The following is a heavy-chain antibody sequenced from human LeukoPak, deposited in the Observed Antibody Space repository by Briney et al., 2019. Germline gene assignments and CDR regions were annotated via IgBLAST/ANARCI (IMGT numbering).Heavy chain of an antibody. Sequence: PGGSLRLSCAASTFTFSSYWMTWVRQAPGKGLEWVANIKQDGSEKYYVDSVKGRFSISRDNAKNSLFPQMNSLRAEDTAVYYCARVRFSSFDIWGQGTMVTVSS. V-gene: IGHV3-7*05. CDR3: ARVRFSSFDI. CDR1: TFTFSSYW. D-gene: IGHD6-13*01. J-gene: IGHJ3*02. CDR2: IKQDGSEK.